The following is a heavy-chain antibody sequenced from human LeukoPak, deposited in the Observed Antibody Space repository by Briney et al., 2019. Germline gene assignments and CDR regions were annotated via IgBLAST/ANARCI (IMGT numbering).Heavy chain of an antibody. V-gene: IGHV4-59*01. Sequence: SETLSLTCTVSGGSISSYYWSWIRQPPGKGLEWIGYIYYSGSTNYNPSLKSRVTISVDTSKNQFSLKLSSVTAADTAVYYCARDSSGWSRNDAFDIWGQGTMVTVSS. CDR1: GGSISSYY. CDR2: IYYSGST. CDR3: ARDSSGWSRNDAFDI. J-gene: IGHJ3*02. D-gene: IGHD6-19*01.